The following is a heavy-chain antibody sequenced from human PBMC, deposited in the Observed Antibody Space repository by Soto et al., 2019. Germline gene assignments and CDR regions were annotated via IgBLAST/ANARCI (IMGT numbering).Heavy chain of an antibody. CDR3: ARDLYYDILTGYYFDY. V-gene: IGHV3-7*03. CDR2: IKQDGSEK. J-gene: IGHJ4*02. Sequence: PGGSLRLSCAASGFTFSSYWMSWVRQAPGTGLEWVANIKQDGSEKYYVDSVKGRFTISRDNAKNSLYQQMNSLRAEDTAVYYCARDLYYDILTGYYFDYWGQGTLVTVSS. D-gene: IGHD3-9*01. CDR1: GFTFSSYW.